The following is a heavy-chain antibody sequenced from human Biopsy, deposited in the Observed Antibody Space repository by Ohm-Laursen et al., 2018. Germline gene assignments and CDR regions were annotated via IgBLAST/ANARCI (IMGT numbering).Heavy chain of an antibody. D-gene: IGHD3-16*01. V-gene: IGHV4-39*07. Sequence: TLSLTCAVSGGSIISNYYYWGWIRQPPGKGLEWIGSIYYRGNTNYNPSLKSRVTISVDTSKSQFSLKLNSVTAADTAVYFCARDSRGGHLNTTLITGKNLDSWGQGTPVTVSS. J-gene: IGHJ4*02. CDR3: ARDSRGGHLNTTLITGKNLDS. CDR2: IYYRGNT. CDR1: GGSIISNYYY.